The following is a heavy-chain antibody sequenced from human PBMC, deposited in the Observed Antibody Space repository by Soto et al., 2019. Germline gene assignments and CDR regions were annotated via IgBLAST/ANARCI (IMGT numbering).Heavy chain of an antibody. Sequence: GSLRLSCAASGFTFSSYSMNWVRQAPGKGLEWVSSISRSSIYIYYADSVKGRFTISRDNAKNSLYLQMNSLRAEDTAVYYCAREGTIFGVGPGGPYYYYGMDVWGQGTTVTVSS. D-gene: IGHD3-3*01. CDR1: GFTFSSYS. J-gene: IGHJ6*02. CDR2: ISRSSIYI. CDR3: AREGTIFGVGPGGPYYYYGMDV. V-gene: IGHV3-21*01.